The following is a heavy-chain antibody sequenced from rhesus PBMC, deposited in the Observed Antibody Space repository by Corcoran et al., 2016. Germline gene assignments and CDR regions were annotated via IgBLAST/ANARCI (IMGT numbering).Heavy chain of an antibody. D-gene: IGHD5-24*01. J-gene: IGHJ4*01. CDR3: ASEGWVRRY. Sequence: QVQLQESGPGLVKPSETLSLPCTASGAPHSGYRWSWIRQPPGEGLEGMGEINGGTGNTNYNPSLQSRVIISRDTSKNQFSLNLNSGTAADTAVYYCASEGWVRRYWGQGALVTVSS. CDR2: INGGTGNT. CDR1: GAPHSGYR. V-gene: IGHV4-80*01.